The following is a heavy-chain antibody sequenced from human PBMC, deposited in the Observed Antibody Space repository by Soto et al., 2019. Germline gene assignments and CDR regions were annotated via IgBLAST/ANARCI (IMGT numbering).Heavy chain of an antibody. V-gene: IGHV5-51*01. J-gene: IGHJ6*02. D-gene: IGHD2-15*01. Sequence: GESLKISCKGSGYSFPSQWIGWVRQTPGKGLEWMGSIYPADSDTRYSPSFQGQVTISADKSIGTAYLEWSNLKASDTAMYYCARIPRSTTSYYDHSYGMDVWGQGTTVTVSS. CDR2: IYPADSDT. CDR3: ARIPRSTTSYYDHSYGMDV. CDR1: GYSFPSQW.